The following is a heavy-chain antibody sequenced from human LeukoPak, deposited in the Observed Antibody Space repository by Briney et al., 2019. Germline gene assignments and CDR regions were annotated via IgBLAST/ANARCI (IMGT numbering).Heavy chain of an antibody. CDR3: AKDETRDGYNLGATDY. CDR1: GFTFSSYG. D-gene: IGHD5-24*01. J-gene: IGHJ4*02. V-gene: IGHV3-30*18. CDR2: ISYDGSNK. Sequence: GGSLRLSCAASGFTFSSYGMHWVRQAPGKGLEWVAVISYDGSNKYYADSVKGRFTISRDNSKNTLYLQMNSLRAEDTAVYYCAKDETRDGYNLGATDYWGQGTLVTVSS.